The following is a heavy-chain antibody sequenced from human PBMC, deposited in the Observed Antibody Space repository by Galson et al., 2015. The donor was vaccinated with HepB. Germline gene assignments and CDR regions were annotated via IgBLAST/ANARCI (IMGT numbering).Heavy chain of an antibody. CDR2: ISGGGGST. V-gene: IGHV3-23*01. D-gene: IGHD4-23*01. Sequence: SLRLSCAASGFTFSTYAMSWVRQAPGTGLEWVSGISGGGGSTSYADSVKGRFTISRDNSKNTLSLQMNSLRVEDTAIYYCTKALYGGNFWGQGTLVTVSS. CDR3: TKALYGGNF. CDR1: GFTFSTYA. J-gene: IGHJ4*02.